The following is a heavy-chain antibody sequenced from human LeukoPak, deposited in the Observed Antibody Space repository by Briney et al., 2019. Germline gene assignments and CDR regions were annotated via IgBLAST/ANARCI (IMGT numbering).Heavy chain of an antibody. CDR2: IKQDGSEK. D-gene: IGHD1-26*01. CDR3: ASGEWELQMVPQYFQH. J-gene: IGHJ1*01. V-gene: IGHV3-7*03. CDR1: GFTFSNYW. Sequence: GGSLRLSCAASGFTFSNYWMNWVRQTPGKGLEWVANIKQDGSEKYYVDSVKGRFTISRDNAKNSLYLQMNSLRVEDTAVYYCASGEWELQMVPQYFQHWGQGTLVTVSS.